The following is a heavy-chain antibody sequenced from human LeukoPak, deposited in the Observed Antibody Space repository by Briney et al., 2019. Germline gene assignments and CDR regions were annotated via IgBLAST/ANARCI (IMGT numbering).Heavy chain of an antibody. CDR3: ARDSHPYNWNYYPPFDI. CDR1: GYTFTGYY. J-gene: IGHJ3*02. Sequence: ASVKVSCKASGYTFTGYYMHWVRQAPGQGLEWMGWINPNSGGTNYAQKFQGRVTMTRDTSISTAYMELSRLRSDDTAVYYCARDSHPYNWNYYPPFDIWGQGTMVTVSS. CDR2: INPNSGGT. V-gene: IGHV1-2*02. D-gene: IGHD1-7*01.